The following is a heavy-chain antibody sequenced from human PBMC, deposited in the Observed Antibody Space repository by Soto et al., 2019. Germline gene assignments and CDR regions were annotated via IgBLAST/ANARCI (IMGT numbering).Heavy chain of an antibody. D-gene: IGHD6-19*01. CDR1: GFTFSNYW. J-gene: IGHJ4*02. CDR2: LNIDGSTR. CDR3: AKGGRQWLVTSDFNY. Sequence: PGGSLRLSCSASGFTFSNYWMHWVRQGPGKGLVWVARLNIDGSTRNYADSVKGRFTISRDRSKNTVSLEMTSLRAEDTAVYYCAKGGRQWLVTSDFNYWGQGALVTVSS. V-gene: IGHV3-74*01.